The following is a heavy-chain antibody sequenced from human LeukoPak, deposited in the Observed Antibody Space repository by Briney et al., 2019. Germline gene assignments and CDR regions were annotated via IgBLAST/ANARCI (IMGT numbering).Heavy chain of an antibody. J-gene: IGHJ4*02. Sequence: SGTLSLTCAVFRYSISRGYFWGWIRQPPGKGLEWIGIIDHSGSTNNNPSLKGRVTILVVTSKDQFSLELNSVTAADTAVYYCAREVYRGSIFDYWGQGTMVTVSS. V-gene: IGHV4-38-2*02. CDR3: AREVYRGSIFDY. CDR1: RYSISRGYF. CDR2: IDHSGST. D-gene: IGHD1-26*01.